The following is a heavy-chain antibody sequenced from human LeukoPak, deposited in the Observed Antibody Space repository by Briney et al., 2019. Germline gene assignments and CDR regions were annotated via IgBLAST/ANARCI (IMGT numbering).Heavy chain of an antibody. CDR2: IYYSGST. J-gene: IGHJ6*03. CDR3: ASDLAARVPPRIVYYMDV. D-gene: IGHD6-6*01. Sequence: PSETLSLTRTASGGSISSSSYYWGWIRQPPGKGLEWIGSIYYSGSTYYNSSLKSRVTISVDTSKNQFSLKLSSVTAADTAVYYCASDLAARVPPRIVYYMDVWGKGTTVTVSS. V-gene: IGHV4-39*07. CDR1: GGSISSSSYY.